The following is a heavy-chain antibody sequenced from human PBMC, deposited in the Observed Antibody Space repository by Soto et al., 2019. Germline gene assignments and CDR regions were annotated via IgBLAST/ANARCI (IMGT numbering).Heavy chain of an antibody. D-gene: IGHD3-22*01. J-gene: IGHJ4*02. CDR3: ARIQDYYGSSGSGPSFDY. Sequence: AGRRISNKQMCVSWIRQPPGKALEWLALIDWDDDKYYSPSLKTRLTISTATSKNQVVLTRTNMDPVDTATFYCARIQDYYGSSGSGPSFDYWGQGTRVPVSP. CDR2: IDWDDDK. V-gene: IGHV2-70*01. CDR1: GRRISNKQMC.